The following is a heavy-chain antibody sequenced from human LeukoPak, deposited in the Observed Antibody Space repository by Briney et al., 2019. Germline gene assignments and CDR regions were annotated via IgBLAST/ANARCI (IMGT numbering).Heavy chain of an antibody. J-gene: IGHJ6*03. CDR2: ISGNAVAT. Sequence: PGGSLRLSCAASGFTFSNFGMSWVRQAPGKGLEWVSTISGNAVATYYADSVKGRFTISRDNSKNTLYLQINSLEAEDTAIYYCAKRGSGTLLPTYHYYMDVWGKGTTVTVSS. D-gene: IGHD2-15*01. V-gene: IGHV3-23*01. CDR3: AKRGSGTLLPTYHYYMDV. CDR1: GFTFSNFG.